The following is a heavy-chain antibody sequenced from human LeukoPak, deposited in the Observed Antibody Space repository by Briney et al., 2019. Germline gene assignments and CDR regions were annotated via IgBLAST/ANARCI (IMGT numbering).Heavy chain of an antibody. Sequence: SQTLSLTCTVSGGSISSGSYYWSWIRQPAGKGLEWIGRIYTSGSTNYNPSLKSRVTISVDTSKNQLSLKLSSVTAADTAVYYCARDYYDFWRGYYYYYMDVWGKGTTVTVSS. V-gene: IGHV4-61*02. CDR2: IYTSGST. J-gene: IGHJ6*03. CDR3: ARDYYDFWRGYYYYYMDV. D-gene: IGHD3-3*01. CDR1: GGSISSGSYY.